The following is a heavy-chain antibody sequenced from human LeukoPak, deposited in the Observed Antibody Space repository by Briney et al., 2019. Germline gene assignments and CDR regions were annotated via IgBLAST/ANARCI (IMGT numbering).Heavy chain of an antibody. CDR3: ARGAPSYYFDY. J-gene: IGHJ4*02. CDR2: IYTSGST. CDR1: GYSISSGYY. Sequence: PSETLSLTCTVSGYSISSGYYWGWIRQPAGKGLEWIGRIYTSGSTNYNPSLKSRVTISVDTSKNQFSLKLSSVTAADTAVYYCARGAPSYYFDYWGQGTLVTVSS. V-gene: IGHV4-61*02.